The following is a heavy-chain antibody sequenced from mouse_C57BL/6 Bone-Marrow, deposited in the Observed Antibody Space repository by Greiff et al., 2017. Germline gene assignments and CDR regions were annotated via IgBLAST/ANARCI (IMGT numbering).Heavy chain of an antibody. V-gene: IGHV1-59*01. D-gene: IGHD2-14*01. Sequence: VQLQQPGAELVRPGTSVKLSCKASGYTFTSYWMHWVKQRPGQGLEWIGVIDPSDSYTNYNQKFKGKATLTVDTSSSTAYMQLSSLTSEDSAVYYCASPSYYQYGFAYWGQGTLVTVSA. CDR3: ASPSYYQYGFAY. CDR2: IDPSDSYT. CDR1: GYTFTSYW. J-gene: IGHJ3*01.